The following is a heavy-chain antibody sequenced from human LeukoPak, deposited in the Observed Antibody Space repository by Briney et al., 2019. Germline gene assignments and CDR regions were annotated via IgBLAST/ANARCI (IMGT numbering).Heavy chain of an antibody. CDR1: GYTFTSYA. CDR3: ARRYCSGGSCPSAREVDPAVYYYGMDV. J-gene: IGHJ6*02. D-gene: IGHD2-15*01. CDR2: INPNGGGT. Sequence: ASVKVSCKASGYTFTSYAMNWVRQAPGQGLEWMGRINPNGGGTNYAQKFQGRVTMTRDTSISTAYMELSRLRSDDTAVYYCARRYCSGGSCPSAREVDPAVYYYGMDVWGQGTTVTVSS. V-gene: IGHV1-2*06.